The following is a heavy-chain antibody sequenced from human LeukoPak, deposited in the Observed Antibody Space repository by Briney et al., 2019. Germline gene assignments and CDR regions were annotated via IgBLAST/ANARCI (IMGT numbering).Heavy chain of an antibody. CDR3: TRASYYDFWSGYWRGRPDAFDI. CDR1: GFTFGDYA. D-gene: IGHD3-3*01. V-gene: IGHV3-49*03. J-gene: IGHJ3*02. CDR2: IRNKAYGGTT. Sequence: GGSLRLSCTASGFTFGDYAMSWFRQAPGKGLEWVGFIRNKAYGGTTEYAASVKGRFTISRDDSKSIAYLQMNSLKTEDTAVYYCTRASYYDFWSGYWRGRPDAFDIWGQGTMVTVSS.